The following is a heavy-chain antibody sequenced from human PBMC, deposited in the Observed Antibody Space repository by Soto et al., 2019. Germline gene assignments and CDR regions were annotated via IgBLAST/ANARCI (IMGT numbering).Heavy chain of an antibody. CDR1: GFTFNIYA. J-gene: IGHJ4*02. V-gene: IGHV3-23*01. CDR3: AKALGELSPDSYDY. D-gene: IGHD3-16*02. CDR2: ISGSGGGT. Sequence: GGSLRLSCAASGFTFNIYAMSWVRQAPGKGLEWVSAISGSGGGTYYADSVEGRFTISRDNSKNTLYLQMNSQRADDTAVYYCAKALGELSPDSYDYWGQGTLVTVSS.